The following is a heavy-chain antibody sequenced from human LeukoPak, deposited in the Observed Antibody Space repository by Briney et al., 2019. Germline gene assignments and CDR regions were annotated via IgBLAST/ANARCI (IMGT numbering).Heavy chain of an antibody. J-gene: IGHJ5*02. CDR2: ISSSGSTI. D-gene: IGHD5-24*01. V-gene: IGHV3-48*03. CDR1: GFTFSDSA. CDR3: ARDVATISNWFDP. Sequence: GGSLRLSCVASGFTFSDSAMHWVRQAPGKGLEWVSYISSSGSTIYYADSVKGRFTISRDNAKNSLYLQMNSLRAEDTAVYYCARDVATISNWFDPWGQGTPVTVSS.